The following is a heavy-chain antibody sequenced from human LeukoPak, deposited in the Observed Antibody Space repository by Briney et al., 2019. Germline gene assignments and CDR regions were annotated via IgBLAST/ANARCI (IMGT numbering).Heavy chain of an antibody. CDR3: TTGPAGSGSYFYYYYGMDV. D-gene: IGHD3-10*01. J-gene: IGHJ6*02. CDR2: IKSKTGGGTT. Sequence: GGSLRLSCAASGFTFSNAWMSWVRQAPGKGLEWVGRIKSKTGGGTTDYAAPVKGRFTISRDDSKNTLYLQMNSLKTEDTAVYYCTTGPAGSGSYFYYYYGMDVWGQGTTVTVSS. CDR1: GFTFSNAW. V-gene: IGHV3-15*01.